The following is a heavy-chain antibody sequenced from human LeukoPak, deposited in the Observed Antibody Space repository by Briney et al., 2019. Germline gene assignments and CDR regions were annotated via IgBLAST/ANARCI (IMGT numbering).Heavy chain of an antibody. CDR2: IGIDSGNT. V-gene: IGHV3-48*01. CDR3: ARDYKYAFGN. D-gene: IGHD5-24*01. Sequence: GGSPRLSCAASGFTFSDYSMNWVRQAPGEGLEWISYIGIDSGNTNYADSVKGRFTISGDKAKNSLYLQMNSLRVEDTAVYYCARDYKYAFGNWGQGTLVTVSS. CDR1: GFTFSDYS. J-gene: IGHJ4*02.